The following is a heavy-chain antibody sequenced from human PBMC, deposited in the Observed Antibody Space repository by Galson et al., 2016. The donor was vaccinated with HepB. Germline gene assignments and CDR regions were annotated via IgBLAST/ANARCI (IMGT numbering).Heavy chain of an antibody. CDR1: GITLTTYW. Sequence: SLRLSCAASGITLTTYWMFWVRRAPGKGLEWVATMKPDGSERYFADSVRGRFTDSRDDAKISLFLQMDSLRAEDTAVYYCTRNAGWAFDIWGQGTKVTVSS. V-gene: IGHV3-7*03. D-gene: IGHD2-15*01. J-gene: IGHJ3*02. CDR2: MKPDGSER. CDR3: TRNAGWAFDI.